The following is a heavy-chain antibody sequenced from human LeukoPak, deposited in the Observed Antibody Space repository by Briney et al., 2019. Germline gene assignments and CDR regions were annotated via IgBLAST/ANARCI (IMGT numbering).Heavy chain of an antibody. CDR1: GFPFSSYG. J-gene: IGHJ4*02. CDR2: ISYDGNHI. CDR3: ARVYSRESGYDFVFHY. Sequence: GGSLSLSCAASGFPFSSYGFHWVRQAPGKGLEWVSAISYDGNHIHYSDSVKGRFTISGDNSKNTLYLQMNSLRAEDTAVYYCARVYSRESGYDFVFHYGGQGTLVTVSS. D-gene: IGHD5-12*01. V-gene: IGHV3-33*08.